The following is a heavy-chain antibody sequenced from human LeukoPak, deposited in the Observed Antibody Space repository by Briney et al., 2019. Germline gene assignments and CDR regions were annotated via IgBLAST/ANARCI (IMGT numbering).Heavy chain of an antibody. CDR2: ISSSSSYI. Sequence: GGSLRLSCAASGFTVSSNYMSWVRQAPGKGLEWVSSISSSSSYIYYADSVKGRFTISRDNAKNSLYLQMNSLRAEDTAVYYCARGSPSSLNWFDPWGQGTLVTVSS. CDR1: GFTVSSNY. CDR3: ARGSPSSLNWFDP. D-gene: IGHD6-13*01. V-gene: IGHV3-21*01. J-gene: IGHJ5*02.